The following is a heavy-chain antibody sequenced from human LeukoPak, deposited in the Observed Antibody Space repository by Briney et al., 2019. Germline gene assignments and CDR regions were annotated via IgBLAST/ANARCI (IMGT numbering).Heavy chain of an antibody. CDR2: IYSGSI. V-gene: IGHV4-38-2*02. Sequence: SETLSLTCIVSGYSISSGYYWGWIRQPPGKGLEWIGSIYSGSIYFNPSLKSRLTTSVDTSKNQFSLKLSSVTAADTAVYYCARAPNAGGNGAFDIWGQGTMVTVSS. J-gene: IGHJ3*02. D-gene: IGHD4-23*01. CDR3: ARAPNAGGNGAFDI. CDR1: GYSISSGYY.